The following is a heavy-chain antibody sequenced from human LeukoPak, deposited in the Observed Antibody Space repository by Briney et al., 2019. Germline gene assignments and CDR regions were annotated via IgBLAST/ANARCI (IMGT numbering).Heavy chain of an antibody. CDR1: GGSFSGYY. Sequence: PSETLSLTCAVYGGSFSGYYWSWIRQPPGKGLEWIGEINHSGSTNYNPSLKSRVTISVDTSKNQFSLKLSSVTAADTAVYYCARGLSSSWNYYYYMDVWGKGTTVTVSS. V-gene: IGHV4-34*01. CDR3: ARGLSSSWNYYYYMDV. D-gene: IGHD6-13*01. J-gene: IGHJ6*03. CDR2: INHSGST.